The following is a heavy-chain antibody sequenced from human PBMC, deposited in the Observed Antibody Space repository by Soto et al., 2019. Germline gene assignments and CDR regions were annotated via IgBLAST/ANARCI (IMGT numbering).Heavy chain of an antibody. V-gene: IGHV1-46*01. CDR3: ARDLAAGDH. J-gene: IGHJ4*02. D-gene: IGHD6-25*01. CDR1: GYTFTHYY. CDR2: INTASGST. Sequence: QVQLVQSGAEVKKPGASVKLSCRTSGYTFTHYYIHWVRQAPGQGLEWLAIINTASGSTNYAQDFLGRGTLTMDTSTTTVYRELSGLRAKDTAIFYCARDLAAGDHWGQGTLVTVSS.